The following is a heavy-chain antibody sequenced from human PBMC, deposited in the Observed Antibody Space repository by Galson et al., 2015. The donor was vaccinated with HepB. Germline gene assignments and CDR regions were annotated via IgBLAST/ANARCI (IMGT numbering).Heavy chain of an antibody. CDR3: ARDLGGSGYCSSTSCRNWFDP. Sequence: SVKVSCKASGGTFSSYAISWVRQAPGQGLEWMGGIIPIFGTANYAQKFQGRVTITAGESTSTAYMELSSLRSEDTAVYYCARDLGGSGYCSSTSCRNWFDPWGQGTLVTVSS. CDR1: GGTFSSYA. J-gene: IGHJ5*02. D-gene: IGHD2-2*03. CDR2: IIPIFGTA. V-gene: IGHV1-69*13.